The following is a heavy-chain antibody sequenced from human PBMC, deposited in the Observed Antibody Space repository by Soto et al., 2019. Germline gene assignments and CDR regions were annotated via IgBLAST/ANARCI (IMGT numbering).Heavy chain of an antibody. J-gene: IGHJ5*02. V-gene: IGHV1-69*13. Sequence: ASVKVSCKASGGTFSSYAISWVRQAPGQGLEWMGGIIPIFGTANYAQKFQGRVTITADESTSTAYMELSSLRSEDTAVYYCARKLSIAAAGMSDKWFDPWGQGTLVTVSS. CDR2: IIPIFGTA. CDR1: GGTFSSYA. D-gene: IGHD6-13*01. CDR3: ARKLSIAAAGMSDKWFDP.